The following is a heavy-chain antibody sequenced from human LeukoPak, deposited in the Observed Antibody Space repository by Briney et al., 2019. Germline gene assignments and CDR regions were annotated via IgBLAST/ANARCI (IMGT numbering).Heavy chain of an antibody. Sequence: GGSLRLSCAASGFTFSSYWMSWVRQAPGKGLEWVANIKQDGSEKYYVDSVEGRFTISRDNAENSLYLQMNSLRAEDTAVYYCARARSSGTIIQYYNNGMDVWGQGTTVTVSS. V-gene: IGHV3-7*04. D-gene: IGHD1-14*01. CDR1: GFTFSSYW. J-gene: IGHJ6*02. CDR3: ARARSSGTIIQYYNNGMDV. CDR2: IKQDGSEK.